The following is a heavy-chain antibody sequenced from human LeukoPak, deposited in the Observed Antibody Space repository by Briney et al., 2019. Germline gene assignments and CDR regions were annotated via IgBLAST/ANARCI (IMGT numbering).Heavy chain of an antibody. V-gene: IGHV3-23*01. Sequence: GGSLRLSCAASGFTFSSYAMSWVPQAPGKGLEWVSVISGSGGSTYYADSVKGRFTISRDNSKNTLYLQMNSLRAEDTAVYYCAGDYYDSSGYLFYFDYWGQGTLVTVSS. J-gene: IGHJ4*02. CDR2: ISGSGGST. CDR1: GFTFSSYA. CDR3: AGDYYDSSGYLFYFDY. D-gene: IGHD3-22*01.